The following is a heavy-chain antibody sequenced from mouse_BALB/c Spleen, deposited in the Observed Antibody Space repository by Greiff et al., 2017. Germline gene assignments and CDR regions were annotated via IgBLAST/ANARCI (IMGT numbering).Heavy chain of an antibody. D-gene: IGHD3-3*01. J-gene: IGHJ2*01. Sequence: VKLMESGPGLVQPSQSLSITCTVSGFSLTSYGVHWVRQSPGKGLEWLGVIWSGGSTDYNAAFISRLSISKDNSKSQAFFKMNSLQANDTAIYYCARNRDYFDYWGQGTTLTVSS. CDR1: GFSLTSYG. V-gene: IGHV2-2*02. CDR2: IWSGGST. CDR3: ARNRDYFDY.